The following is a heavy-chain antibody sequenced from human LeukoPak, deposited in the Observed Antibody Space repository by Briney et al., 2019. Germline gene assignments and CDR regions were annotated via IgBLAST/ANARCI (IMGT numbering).Heavy chain of an antibody. V-gene: IGHV3-23*01. CDR2: ISGSGGST. J-gene: IGHJ4*02. Sequence: PGGSLRLSCAASGFTFSSYATSWVRQAPGKGLEWVSAISGSGGSTFYADSVKGRFTISRDNSKNTLHLQMNSLRAEDTAVYYCAKFSGYCTSTTCYRFDYWGQGALVTVSS. D-gene: IGHD2-2*03. CDR1: GFTFSSYA. CDR3: AKFSGYCTSTTCYRFDY.